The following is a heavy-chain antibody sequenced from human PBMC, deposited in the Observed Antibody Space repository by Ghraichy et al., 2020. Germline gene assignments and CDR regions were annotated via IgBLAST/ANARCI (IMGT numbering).Heavy chain of an antibody. V-gene: IGHV4-39*01. J-gene: IGHJ4*02. CDR2: IFYTGST. D-gene: IGHD1-26*01. Sequence: GSLRLSCAVSGDSISSSSYYWGWIRQPPGKGLEWIGSIFYTGSTYYTPSLKSRLTISLDTSRSQFSLRLTSVTAADSAVYYCASLHKKGPPTVWGQGTLVTVSS. CDR1: GDSISSSSYY. CDR3: ASLHKKGPPTV.